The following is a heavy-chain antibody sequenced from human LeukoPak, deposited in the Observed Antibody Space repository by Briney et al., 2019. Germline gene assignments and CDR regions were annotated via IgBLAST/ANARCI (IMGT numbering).Heavy chain of an antibody. Sequence: SETLSLTCAVYGGSFSGYYWSWIRQPPGKGLEWIGEINHSGSTNYNPSLKSRVTISLDTSKSQFSLKLSSVTAADTAVYYCARGYSSGWYGAPFDYWGQGTLVTVSS. CDR3: ARGYSSGWYGAPFDY. V-gene: IGHV4-34*01. D-gene: IGHD6-19*01. CDR2: INHSGST. CDR1: GGSFSGYY. J-gene: IGHJ4*02.